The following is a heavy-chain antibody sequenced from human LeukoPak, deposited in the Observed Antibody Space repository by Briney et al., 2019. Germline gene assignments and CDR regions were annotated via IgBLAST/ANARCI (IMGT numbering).Heavy chain of an antibody. CDR2: IKQDGSEK. CDR1: EFTFSNYW. V-gene: IGHV3-7*01. CDR3: VRDRKIQLWEDYYFDY. D-gene: IGHD5-18*01. Sequence: PGGSLRLSCAASEFTFSNYWMSWVRQAPGKGLEWVANIKQDGSEKYHVESVKGRFTISRDNAKNSPYLQMNSLRAEDTAVYYCVRDRKIQLWEDYYFDYWGQGTLVTVSS. J-gene: IGHJ4*02.